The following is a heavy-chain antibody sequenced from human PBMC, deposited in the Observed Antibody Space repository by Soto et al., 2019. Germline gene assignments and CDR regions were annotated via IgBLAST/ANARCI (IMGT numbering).Heavy chain of an antibody. D-gene: IGHD4-4*01. J-gene: IGHJ6*03. CDR3: ARVEYYSNYPRIDYYYYRDV. CDR2: INSDGSST. Sequence: GGSLRLSCAASGFTFSSYWMHWVRQAPGKGLVWVSRINSDGSSTSYADSVKGRFTISRDNAKNTLYRQMNSLRAEDTAEYYCARVEYYSNYPRIDYYYYRDVLGKGTTVTGSS. V-gene: IGHV3-74*01. CDR1: GFTFSSYW.